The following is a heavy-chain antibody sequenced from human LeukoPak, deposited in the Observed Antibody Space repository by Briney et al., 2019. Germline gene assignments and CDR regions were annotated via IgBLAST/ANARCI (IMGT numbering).Heavy chain of an antibody. D-gene: IGHD3-22*01. CDR2: ISGSGGST. V-gene: IGHV3-23*01. J-gene: IGHJ4*02. CDR1: GFTFSSYA. Sequence: GGSLRLSCAASGFTFSSYAMSWVRQAPGKGLEWVSAISGSGGSTYYADSVKGRFTYYADSVKGRFTISRDNSKNTLYLQMNSLRADDTAIYYCAAHYYYDRPHPHHDYWGQGTLVTVSS. CDR3: AAHYYYDRPHPHHDY.